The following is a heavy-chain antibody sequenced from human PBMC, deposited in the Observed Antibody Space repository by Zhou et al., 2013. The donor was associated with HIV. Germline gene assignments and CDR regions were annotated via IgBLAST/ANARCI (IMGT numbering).Heavy chain of an antibody. Sequence: QVQLEQSGAEVKKPGSSVRVSCKASGGTFTSHGFNWVRQAPGQGLQWMGRIIPILRLTNYAQKFQGXVTITADESTRTAYMELRSLEFEDTASYYCAREENEHGMVILGDSWGQGTNGSSSPQ. CDR2: IIPILRLT. D-gene: IGHD3-3*01. J-gene: IGHJ5*01. CDR1: GGTFTSHG. V-gene: IGHV1-69*04. CDR3: AREENEHGMVILGDS.